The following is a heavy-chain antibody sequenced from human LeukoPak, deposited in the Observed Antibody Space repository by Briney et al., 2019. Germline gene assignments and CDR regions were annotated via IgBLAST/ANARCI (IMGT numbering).Heavy chain of an antibody. CDR2: INHSGST. J-gene: IGHJ4*02. D-gene: IGHD4-23*01. CDR3: ARGYGGKDY. V-gene: IGHV4-34*01. Sequence: KPSETLSLTCAVYGGSLSGYYWSWIRQPPGKGLEWIGEINHSGSTNYNPSLKSRVTISVDTSKNQFSLKLSSVTAADTAVYYCARGYGGKDYWGQGTLVTVSS. CDR1: GGSLSGYY.